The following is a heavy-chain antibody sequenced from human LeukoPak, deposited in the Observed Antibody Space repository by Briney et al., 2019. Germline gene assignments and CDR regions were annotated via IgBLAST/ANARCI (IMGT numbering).Heavy chain of an antibody. J-gene: IGHJ4*02. CDR2: ISSSSSYI. CDR1: GFTFSSYS. Sequence: GGSLGLSCAASGFTFSSYSMNWVRQAPGKGLEWVSSISSSSSYIYYADSVKGRFTISRDNAKNSLYLQMNSLRAEDTAVYCCARYPPFYDSSGYSFDYWGQGTLVTVSS. CDR3: ARYPPFYDSSGYSFDY. D-gene: IGHD3-22*01. V-gene: IGHV3-21*01.